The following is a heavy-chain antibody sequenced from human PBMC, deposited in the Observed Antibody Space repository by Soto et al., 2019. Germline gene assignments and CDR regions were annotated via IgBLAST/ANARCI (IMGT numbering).Heavy chain of an antibody. CDR3: ARDWPEVTTVRGVIITPKDYYGMDV. D-gene: IGHD3-10*01. J-gene: IGHJ6*02. CDR1: GFTFSSYG. V-gene: IGHV3-33*01. CDR2: IWYDGSNK. Sequence: PGGFLRLSCAASGFTFSSYGMHWVRQAPGKGLEWVAVIWYDGSNKYYADSVKGRFTISRDNSKNTLYLQMNSLRAEDTAVYYCARDWPEVTTVRGVIITPKDYYGMDVWGQGTTVTVS.